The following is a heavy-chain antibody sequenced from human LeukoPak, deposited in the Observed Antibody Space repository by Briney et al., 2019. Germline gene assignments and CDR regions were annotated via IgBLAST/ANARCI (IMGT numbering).Heavy chain of an antibody. D-gene: IGHD1-26*01. V-gene: IGHV4-4*07. CDR1: GGSISSYY. CDR3: ARGKSRGSHIDY. J-gene: IGHJ4*02. CDR2: IYTSGSS. Sequence: SETLSLTCTVSGGSISSYYWSWIRQPTGKGLEWIGRIYTSGSSTNYPHPKSRVTISVDKTKNQFSLRLSSVTAADTAVYYCARGKSRGSHIDYWGEGTLFTVSS.